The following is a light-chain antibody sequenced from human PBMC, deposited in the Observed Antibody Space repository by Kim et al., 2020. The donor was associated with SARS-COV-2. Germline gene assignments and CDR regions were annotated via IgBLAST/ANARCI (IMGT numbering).Light chain of an antibody. CDR1: DLGNTY. CDR2: QDN. V-gene: IGLV3-1*01. J-gene: IGLJ2*01. Sequence: SASPGQSATLTCSGDDLGNTYVCWYQQKPGQSPLLVIYQDNKRPSGIPERFSGSNSGNTATLTISATQAMDEADYYCQAWDSRTVIFGGGTQLTVL. CDR3: QAWDSRTVI.